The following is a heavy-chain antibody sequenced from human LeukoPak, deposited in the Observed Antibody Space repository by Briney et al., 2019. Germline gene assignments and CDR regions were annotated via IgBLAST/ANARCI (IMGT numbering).Heavy chain of an antibody. J-gene: IGHJ4*02. CDR2: ISWNSGSI. CDR3: ARDLAYSRLDY. D-gene: IGHD5-18*01. Sequence: PGGSLRLSCAASGFTFDDYAMYWVRQVPGKGLEWVSGISWNSGSIGYADSVKGRFTISRDNVKNFLYLQMNSLRVEDTAFYYCARDLAYSRLDYWGQGMLVTVSS. CDR1: GFTFDDYA. V-gene: IGHV3-9*01.